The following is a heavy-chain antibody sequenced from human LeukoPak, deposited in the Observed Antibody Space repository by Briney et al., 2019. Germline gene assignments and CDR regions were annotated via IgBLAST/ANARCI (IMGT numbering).Heavy chain of an antibody. CDR1: GGTFIIYA. D-gene: IGHD3-10*01. CDR3: ARAPDDYYGSGSFYTGGDY. Sequence: SVKASCKASGGTFIIYAISWVRQAPGQGREWMGGIIPIFGTANYAQKFQGRVTITADESTSTAYLELSSRISEDTAVDYCARAPDDYYGSGSFYTGGDYWGQGTLVTVSS. V-gene: IGHV1-69*01. J-gene: IGHJ4*02. CDR2: IIPIFGTA.